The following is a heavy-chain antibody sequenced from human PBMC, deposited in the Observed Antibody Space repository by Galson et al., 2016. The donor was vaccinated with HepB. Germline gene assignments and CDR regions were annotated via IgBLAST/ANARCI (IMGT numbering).Heavy chain of an antibody. CDR2: IHSSGNYI. V-gene: IGHV3-21*01. CDR3: ARPRPPYYYYGMDV. J-gene: IGHJ6*04. Sequence: SLRLSCAASGFTFSSYSMNWVRQAPGEGLEWVSFIHSSGNYIYYADSVKGRFTISRDNANSSLYLEMNNLRAEDTAVYYCARPRPPYYYYGMDVWGKGTTVTVSS. CDR1: GFTFSSYS.